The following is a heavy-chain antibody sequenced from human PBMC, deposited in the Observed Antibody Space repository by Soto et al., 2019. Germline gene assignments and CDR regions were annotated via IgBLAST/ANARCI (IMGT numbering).Heavy chain of an antibody. V-gene: IGHV1-2*04. CDR2: INPNSGGT. D-gene: IGHD1-26*01. CDR1: GYTFTGYY. J-gene: IGHJ4*02. CDR3: ARGHEWELQRWFDY. Sequence: QVQLVQSGAEVKKPGASVKVSCKASGYTFTGYYMHWVRQAPGQGLEWMGWINPNSGGTNYAQKFQGWLTMTRDTSISTAYMELSSLTSDDTAVYYCARGHEWELQRWFDYWGQGTLVTVSS.